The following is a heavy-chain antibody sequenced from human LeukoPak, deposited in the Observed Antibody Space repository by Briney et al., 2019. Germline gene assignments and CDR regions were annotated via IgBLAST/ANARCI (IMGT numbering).Heavy chain of an antibody. V-gene: IGHV4-39*01. CDR2: IYYSGST. Sequence: PSETLSLTCTVSGGSISSSSYYWGWIRQPPGKGLEWIGTIYYSGSTYYNPSLKSRVTISVDTSKNQFSLKLSSVTAADTAVYYCTCGYYSRGDYWGQGTLSPSPQ. J-gene: IGHJ4*02. D-gene: IGHD3-22*01. CDR1: GGSISSSSYY. CDR3: TCGYYSRGDY.